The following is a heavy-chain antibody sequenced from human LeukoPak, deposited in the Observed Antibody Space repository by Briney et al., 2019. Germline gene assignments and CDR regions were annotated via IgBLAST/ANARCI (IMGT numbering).Heavy chain of an antibody. CDR1: RYSISSGYY. CDR3: AREITMVRGLPGGRDY. Sequence: SETLSLTCAVSRYSISSGYYWGWIRQPPGKGLEWIGSVYHGGSTYYNPSLKSRVNIDVDTSRNQFSLSLSSVTAADTAVYFCAREITMVRGLPGGRDYWGQGILVTVSS. D-gene: IGHD3-10*01. J-gene: IGHJ4*02. CDR2: VYHGGST. V-gene: IGHV4-38-2*02.